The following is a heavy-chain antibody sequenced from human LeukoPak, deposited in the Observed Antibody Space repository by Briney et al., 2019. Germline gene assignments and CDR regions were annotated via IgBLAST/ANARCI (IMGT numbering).Heavy chain of an antibody. CDR2: IYTSGST. Sequence: SETLSLTCTVSGGSISSGSYYWSWIRQPAGKGLEWIGRIYTSGSTNYNPSLKSRVTISVDTSKNQFSLKLSSVTAADTALYFCARGPYAYDSSGAFDIWGQGTMVTVSS. V-gene: IGHV4-61*02. CDR1: GGSISSGSYY. CDR3: ARGPYAYDSSGAFDI. D-gene: IGHD3-22*01. J-gene: IGHJ3*02.